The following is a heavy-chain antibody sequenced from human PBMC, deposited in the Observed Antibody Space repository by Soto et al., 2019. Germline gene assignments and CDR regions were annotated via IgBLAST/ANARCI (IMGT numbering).Heavy chain of an antibody. J-gene: IGHJ4*02. CDR2: VYYSGST. CDR3: ATYSSSWYVVY. V-gene: IGHV4-39*01. D-gene: IGHD6-13*01. CDR1: GGSISSSSCY. Sequence: QLQRQESGPGLVKPAESLSLTCTVSGGSISSSSCYWGWIREPPGKGLEWIGSVYYSGSTYYNPSLKRRVTISVDTSKNQFSLQLSSVTAADTAVYYCATYSSSWYVVYWGQGTLVTVSS.